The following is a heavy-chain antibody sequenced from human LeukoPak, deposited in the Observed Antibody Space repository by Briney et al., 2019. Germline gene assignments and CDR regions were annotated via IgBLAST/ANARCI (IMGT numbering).Heavy chain of an antibody. CDR2: ISVYNNNT. CDR1: GYTFTIYG. CDR3: ARFRAGVGEPYGDY. V-gene: IGHV1-18*01. Sequence: ASVKVSCKASGYTFTIYGISWVRQAPGQGLEWMGWISVYNNNTNYAQKFQGRVTMTTDTSTSTAYMELRSLRSDDTAVYYCARFRAGVGEPYGDYWGQGTLVTVSS. D-gene: IGHD3-10*01. J-gene: IGHJ4*02.